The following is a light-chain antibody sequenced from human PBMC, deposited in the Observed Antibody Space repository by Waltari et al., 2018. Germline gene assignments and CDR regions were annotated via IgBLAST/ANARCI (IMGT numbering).Light chain of an antibody. CDR2: WAS. CDR3: HQYFDTPQT. J-gene: IGKJ2*01. CDR1: QSVFSSSSNKNQ. Sequence: DIVMTQSPDSLAVSLGERVPIHCKSSQSVFSSSSNKNQLAWYQQKPGQPPKLLIYWASTRESGVPVRFSGSVSGTDFTLTISSLEAEDAALYFCHQYFDTPQTFGQGTRLEIK. V-gene: IGKV4-1*01.